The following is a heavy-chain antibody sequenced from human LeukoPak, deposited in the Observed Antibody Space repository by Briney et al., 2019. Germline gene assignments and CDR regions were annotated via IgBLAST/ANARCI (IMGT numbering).Heavy chain of an antibody. CDR1: GFTFSLYT. CDR2: ISSSSSYI. J-gene: IGHJ4*02. CDR3: GRGDGRGSYKDYYFDY. V-gene: IGHV3-21*01. Sequence: GGSLRLSCAACGFTFSLYTINCVRQAPGKGLEWVSSISSSSSYIYYADSVKGRLTISRDNAKNSLYLQMNSLRAEDTAVYYCGRGDGRGSYKDYYFDYWGQGTLVTVSS. D-gene: IGHD1-26*01.